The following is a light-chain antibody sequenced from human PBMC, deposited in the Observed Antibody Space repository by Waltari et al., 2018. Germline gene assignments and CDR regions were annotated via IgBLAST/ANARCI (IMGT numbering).Light chain of an antibody. V-gene: IGKV1-39*01. CDR2: TAS. CDR3: QQSYITPLT. Sequence: DIQMTQSPSSLSASLGDRVTITGRASQSISRYLNWFKQKPGNAPNLLIYTASSLETGVPSRFSGSGSGTDFTLTITSLQPEDFATYYCQQSYITPLTFGGGTKVEI. CDR1: QSISRY. J-gene: IGKJ4*01.